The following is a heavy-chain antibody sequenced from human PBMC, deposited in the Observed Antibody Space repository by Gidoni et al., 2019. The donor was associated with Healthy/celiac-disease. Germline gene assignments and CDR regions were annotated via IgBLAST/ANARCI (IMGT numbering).Heavy chain of an antibody. CDR3: ARDAVPTGTTGSYFDY. D-gene: IGHD1-1*01. Sequence: QVQLVQSGAEVKKPGASVKVSCKASGYTFTSYGISWVRQAPGQVLEWMGWISAYNGNTNYAQKLQGRVTMTTDTSTSTAYMELRSLRSDDTAVYDCARDAVPTGTTGSYFDYWGLGTLVTVSS. V-gene: IGHV1-18*04. J-gene: IGHJ4*02. CDR1: GYTFTSYG. CDR2: ISAYNGNT.